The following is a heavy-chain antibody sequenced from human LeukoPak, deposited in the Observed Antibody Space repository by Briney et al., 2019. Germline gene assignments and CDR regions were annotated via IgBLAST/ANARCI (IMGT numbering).Heavy chain of an antibody. D-gene: IGHD6-19*01. Sequence: KPGGSLRLSCAASGFTFSSYSMNWVRRAPGKGLEWVSSISSSSSYIYYADSVKGRFTISRDNAKNSLYLQMNSLRAEDTAVYYCARDITVAGTVDYWGQGTLVTVSS. CDR1: GFTFSSYS. CDR3: ARDITVAGTVDY. V-gene: IGHV3-21*01. CDR2: ISSSSSYI. J-gene: IGHJ4*02.